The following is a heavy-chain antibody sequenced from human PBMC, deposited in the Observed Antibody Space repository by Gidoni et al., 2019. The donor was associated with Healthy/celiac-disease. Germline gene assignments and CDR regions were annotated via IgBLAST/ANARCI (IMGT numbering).Heavy chain of an antibody. Sequence: QVQLVESGGGVVQPGRSLRLSCAASGFTFRSYGMHWVRQAPGKGLEWVAVISYDGSNKYYADSVKGRFTISRDNSKNTLYLQMNSLRAEDTAVYYCAKDLGRGSGWPGIDYWGQGTLVTVSS. V-gene: IGHV3-30*18. CDR1: GFTFRSYG. CDR2: ISYDGSNK. J-gene: IGHJ4*02. CDR3: AKDLGRGSGWPGIDY. D-gene: IGHD6-19*01.